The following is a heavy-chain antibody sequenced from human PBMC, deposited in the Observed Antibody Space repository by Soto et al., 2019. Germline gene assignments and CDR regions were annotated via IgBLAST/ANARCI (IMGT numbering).Heavy chain of an antibody. V-gene: IGHV3-30*18. J-gene: IGHJ4*02. CDR3: AKTYGRYCSGGSCYSGVPGVDY. D-gene: IGHD2-15*01. Sequence: QVQLVESGGGVVQPGRSLRLSCAASGFTFSSYGMHWVRQAPGKGLEWVAVISYDGSNKYYADSVKGRFTISRDNYKNTLYLQMNSLRAEDTAVYYCAKTYGRYCSGGSCYSGVPGVDYWGQGTLVTVSS. CDR2: ISYDGSNK. CDR1: GFTFSSYG.